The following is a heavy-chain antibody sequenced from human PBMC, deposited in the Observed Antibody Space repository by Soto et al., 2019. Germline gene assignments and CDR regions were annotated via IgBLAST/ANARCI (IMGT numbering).Heavy chain of an antibody. D-gene: IGHD2-15*01. V-gene: IGHV3-23*01. CDR1: GFAFGNAV. Sequence: EVQLLESGGGVVQPGVSLRLSCAAAGFAFGNAVMGFVRQPPGKVLELVSSIRSDNASYYAYSVKGRFTLCRYNSNTILYLQMSYLRIEDTAVYYCAKLRPLEPVWGGYHFEHWGPGALVTVS. CDR2: IRSDNAS. J-gene: IGHJ4*02. CDR3: AKLRPLEPVWGGYHFEH.